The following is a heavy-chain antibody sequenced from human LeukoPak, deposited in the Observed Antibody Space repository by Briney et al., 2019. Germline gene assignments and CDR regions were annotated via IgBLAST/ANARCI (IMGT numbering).Heavy chain of an antibody. J-gene: IGHJ6*04. D-gene: IGHD3-3*01. V-gene: IGHV4-61*02. CDR2: IYTSGST. CDR3: ARSNYYDFWSATIADLDV. CDR1: GGSIGSGSYY. Sequence: TSETLSLTCTVSGGSIGSGSYYWSWIRQPAGKGLEWIGRIYTSGSTNYNPSLKSRVTISVDTSKNQFSLKLSSVTAADTAVYYCARSNYYDFWSATIADLDVWGKGTTVTVSS.